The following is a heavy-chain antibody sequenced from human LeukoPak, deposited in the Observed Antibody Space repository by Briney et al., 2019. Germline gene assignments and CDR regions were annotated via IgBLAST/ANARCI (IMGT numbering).Heavy chain of an antibody. CDR3: AKDPSPRYSSELDY. D-gene: IGHD6-25*01. CDR1: GFTFSSYA. CDR2: ISGSGGST. J-gene: IGHJ4*02. V-gene: IGHV3-23*01. Sequence: GGSLRLSCAASGFTFSSYAMSWVRQAPGKGLEWVSAISGSGGSTYYADSVKGRFTISRDNSKNTLYLQMNSLRAEDTAVYYCAKDPSPRYSSELDYWGQGTLVTVSS.